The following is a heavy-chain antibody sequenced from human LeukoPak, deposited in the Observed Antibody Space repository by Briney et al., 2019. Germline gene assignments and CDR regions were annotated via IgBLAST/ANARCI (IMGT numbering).Heavy chain of an antibody. CDR2: ISSSSSYI. Sequence: PGGSLRLSCAASGFTFSSYSMNWVRQAPGKGLEWVSSISSSSSYIYYADSVKGRFTISRDNAKNSLYLQMNCLRAEDTAVYYCARDADYCSSTSCYDYWGQGTLVTVSS. V-gene: IGHV3-21*01. D-gene: IGHD2-2*01. J-gene: IGHJ4*02. CDR3: ARDADYCSSTSCYDY. CDR1: GFTFSSYS.